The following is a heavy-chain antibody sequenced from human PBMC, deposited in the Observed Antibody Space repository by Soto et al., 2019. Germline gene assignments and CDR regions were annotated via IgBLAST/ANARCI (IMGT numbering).Heavy chain of an antibody. CDR1: GGTFSRSS. D-gene: IGHD3-10*01. CDR3: AREIRYYGSGSFYS. CDR2: IAPLYGTA. J-gene: IGHJ4*02. V-gene: IGHV1-69*01. Sequence: QVHLVQSGAEVKKPGSSVKVSCRASGGTFSRSSIAWVRQAPGQGLEWMGGIAPLYGTANYAQRLQGRVTITAHESTGTDYKELSGLSAEDTAVYYCAREIRYYGSGSFYSWGQGTLVIVSA.